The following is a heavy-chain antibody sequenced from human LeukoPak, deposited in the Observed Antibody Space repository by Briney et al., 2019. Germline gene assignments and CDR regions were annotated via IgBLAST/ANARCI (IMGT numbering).Heavy chain of an antibody. CDR2: INHSGST. Sequence: SETLSLTCAVYGGSFSGYYWSWIRQPPGKGLEWIGEINHSGSTNYNPSLKSRVTISVDTPKNQFSLKLSSVTAADTAVYYCARGLGIAAAGTFDYWGQGTLVTVSS. CDR1: GGSFSGYY. J-gene: IGHJ4*02. CDR3: ARGLGIAAAGTFDY. D-gene: IGHD6-13*01. V-gene: IGHV4-34*01.